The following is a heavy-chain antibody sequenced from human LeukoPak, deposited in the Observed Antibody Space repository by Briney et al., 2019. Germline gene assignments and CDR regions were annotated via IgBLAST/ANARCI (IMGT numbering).Heavy chain of an antibody. CDR3: ARDGYYYDSSGYHNWFDP. V-gene: IGHV4-30-2*01. J-gene: IGHJ5*02. D-gene: IGHD3-22*01. CDR1: GGSISSGGYS. CDR2: IYHSGST. Sequence: KPSQTLSLTCAVSGGSISSGGYSCSWIRQPPGKGLEWIGYIYHSGSTYFNPSLKSRVTISVDRSKNQFSLKLSSVTAADTAVYYCARDGYYYDSSGYHNWFDPWGQGTLVTVSS.